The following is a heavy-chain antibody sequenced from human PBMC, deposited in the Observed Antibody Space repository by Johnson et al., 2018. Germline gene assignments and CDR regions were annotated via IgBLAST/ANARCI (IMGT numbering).Heavy chain of an antibody. V-gene: IGHV3-49*03. CDR2: IKTKGYGGTT. Sequence: VQLVQSGGGLVQPGRSLRLSCTVSGFTFGNYAVSWSSQAPGKGLEWVGFIKTKGYGGTTDYATSVAGRFTISRDDSKSIAYLQMNSLKTDDTAVYYCTGAPWYHFDSGAYLDAFDIWGQGTMVTVAS. CDR1: GFTFGNYA. D-gene: IGHD3-22*01. J-gene: IGHJ3*02. CDR3: TGAPWYHFDSGAYLDAFDI.